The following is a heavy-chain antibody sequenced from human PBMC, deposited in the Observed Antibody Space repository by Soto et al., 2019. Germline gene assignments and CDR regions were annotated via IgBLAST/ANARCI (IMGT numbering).Heavy chain of an antibody. D-gene: IGHD4-17*01. CDR3: ARVGATVTSQALGFDH. CDR2: LYYTGST. CDR1: GGSISSHY. V-gene: IGHV4-59*11. Sequence: SETLSLTCTVSGGSISSHYWSWVRQPPGKGLEWIGYLYYTGSTNYNASLKSQVTMSLDASKNQFSLMLTSVTAADTAVYYCARVGATVTSQALGFDHWGQGILVTVSS. J-gene: IGHJ4*02.